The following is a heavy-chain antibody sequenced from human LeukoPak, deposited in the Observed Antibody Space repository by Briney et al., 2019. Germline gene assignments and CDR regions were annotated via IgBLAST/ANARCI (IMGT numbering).Heavy chain of an antibody. CDR1: GFTFSSCS. CDR3: ARDLSLEFDY. D-gene: IGHD3-3*01. CDR2: ISSSSSYI. Sequence: PGGSLRLSCAASGFTFSSCSMNWVRQAPGKGLEWVSSISSSSSYIYYADSVKGRFTISRDNAKNSLYLQMNSLRAEDTAVYYCARDLSLEFDYWGQGTLVTVSS. J-gene: IGHJ4*02. V-gene: IGHV3-21*01.